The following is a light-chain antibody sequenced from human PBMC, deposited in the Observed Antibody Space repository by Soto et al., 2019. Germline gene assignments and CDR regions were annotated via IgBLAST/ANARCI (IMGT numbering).Light chain of an antibody. CDR1: QSVSSK. Sequence: EIVMTQSPATLSVSPGERATLSCRASQSVSSKLVWYQQKPGQAPRLLIYGASTRATGIPARFSGSGSGTEFTLTISSLQSEDFAVYYCQHYNNLPGWTFGQGTKVEIK. CDR3: QHYNNLPGWT. CDR2: GAS. J-gene: IGKJ1*01. V-gene: IGKV3-15*01.